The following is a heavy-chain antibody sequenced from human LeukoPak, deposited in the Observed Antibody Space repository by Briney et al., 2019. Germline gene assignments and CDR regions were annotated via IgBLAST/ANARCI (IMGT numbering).Heavy chain of an antibody. V-gene: IGHV1-69*13. D-gene: IGHD3-10*01. Sequence: ASVKVSCKASGYTFTSYGISWVRQAPGQGLEWMGGIIPIFGTANYAQKFQGRVTITADESTSTAYMELSSLRSEDTAVYYCARAYGSGSYYNVLNPFDYWGQGTLVTVSS. J-gene: IGHJ4*02. CDR2: IIPIFGTA. CDR1: GYTFTSYG. CDR3: ARAYGSGSYYNVLNPFDY.